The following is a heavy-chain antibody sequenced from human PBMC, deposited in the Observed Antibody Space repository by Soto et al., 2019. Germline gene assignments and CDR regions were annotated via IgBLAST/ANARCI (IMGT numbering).Heavy chain of an antibody. D-gene: IGHD6-13*01. Sequence: QVQLVESGGGVVQPGRSLRLSCAASGFTFSSYGMHWVRQAPGEGLEWVVVISYYGSIQYYTDSAKGRFTISRDNSKSTLYLQMNSLRAEDTAVYYCAKEIRAYSSSWSFDYWGQGPLVTVSS. CDR1: GFTFSSYG. V-gene: IGHV3-30*18. CDR2: ISYYGSIQ. J-gene: IGHJ4*02. CDR3: AKEIRAYSSSWSFDY.